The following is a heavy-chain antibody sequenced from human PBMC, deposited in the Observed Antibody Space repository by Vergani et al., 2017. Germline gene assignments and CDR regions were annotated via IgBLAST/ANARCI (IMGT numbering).Heavy chain of an antibody. CDR1: GFTFDDYA. J-gene: IGHJ6*03. CDR2: ISWNSGSI. D-gene: IGHD2-2*01. Sequence: EVQLVESGGGLVQPGRSLRLSCAASGFTFDDYAMHWVRQAPGKGLEWVSGISWNSGSIGYADSVKGRFTISRDNAKNSLYLQMNSLRAEDTAVYYCARRGSTSSSFFNYYYYYMDVWGKGTTVTVSS. V-gene: IGHV3-9*01. CDR3: ARRGSTSSSFFNYYYYYMDV.